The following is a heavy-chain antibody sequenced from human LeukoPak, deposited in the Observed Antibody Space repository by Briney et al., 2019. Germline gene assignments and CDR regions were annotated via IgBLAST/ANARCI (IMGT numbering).Heavy chain of an antibody. V-gene: IGHV3-74*01. CDR3: AKDKHSSTLYYYYGMDV. CDR2: INSDGSWT. CDR1: GYYW. J-gene: IGHJ6*02. D-gene: IGHD6-13*01. Sequence: GGSLRLSCAASGYYWMHWVRQAPGQGLVWVSHINSDGSWTSYADSVKGRFTISRDNAKNSLYLQMNSLRAEDTALYYCAKDKHSSTLYYYYGMDVWGQGTTVTVSS.